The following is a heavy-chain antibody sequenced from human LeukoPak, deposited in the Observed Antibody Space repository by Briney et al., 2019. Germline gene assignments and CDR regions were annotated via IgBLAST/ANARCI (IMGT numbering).Heavy chain of an antibody. CDR2: INHSGST. V-gene: IGHV4-34*01. Sequence: SETLSLICAVYGGSFSGYYWSWIRQPPGKGLEWIGEINHSGSTNYNPSLKSRVTISVDTSKNQFSLKLSSVTAADTAVYYCARHPGFGELFSYYYYYMDVWGKGTTVTISS. J-gene: IGHJ6*03. D-gene: IGHD3-10*01. CDR1: GGSFSGYY. CDR3: ARHPGFGELFSYYYYYMDV.